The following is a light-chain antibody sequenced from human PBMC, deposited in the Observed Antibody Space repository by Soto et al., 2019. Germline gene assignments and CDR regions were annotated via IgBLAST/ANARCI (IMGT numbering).Light chain of an antibody. CDR3: QKRTTPTT. CDR1: QSISSH. CDR2: DAS. Sequence: EIVLTQSPATLSLSPGERATLTCRASQSISSHLAWYQQKPGQAPRLLIYDASKRVGVVPARFSGSVSGTDFTLTISSLEPEDFAVYYCQKRTTPTTFGGGTKVEI. J-gene: IGKJ4*01. V-gene: IGKV3-11*01.